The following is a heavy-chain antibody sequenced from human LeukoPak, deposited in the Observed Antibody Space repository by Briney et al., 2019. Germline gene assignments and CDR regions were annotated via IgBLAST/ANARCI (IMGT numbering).Heavy chain of an antibody. CDR2: IYTSGST. CDR3: ARGHMAAAGRRGYYFDY. J-gene: IGHJ4*02. CDR1: GGSISSYY. D-gene: IGHD6-13*01. V-gene: IGHV4-4*07. Sequence: SETLSLTRTVSGGSISSYYWSWIRQPAGKGLEWIGRIYTSGSTNYNPSLKSRVTMSVDTSKNQFSLKLSSVTAADTAVYYCARGHMAAAGRRGYYFDYWGQGTLVTVSS.